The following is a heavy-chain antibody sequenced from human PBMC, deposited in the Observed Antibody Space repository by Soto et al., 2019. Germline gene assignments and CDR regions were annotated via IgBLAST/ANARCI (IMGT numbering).Heavy chain of an antibody. CDR2: LSGGGDAA. CDR1: GFTFINYA. V-gene: IGHV3-23*01. CDR3: ARKILGSTTRPNYWYFDL. D-gene: IGHD7-27*01. Sequence: EAQVLESGGGLVQPGGSLRLSCAGSGFTFINYAMNWVRQAPGKGLEWVSSLSGGGDAAFFPDSVRGRFTISRDNSKNTVTLQMNSLGVDDTAVYYCARKILGSTTRPNYWYFDLWGRGTLVTVSS. J-gene: IGHJ2*01.